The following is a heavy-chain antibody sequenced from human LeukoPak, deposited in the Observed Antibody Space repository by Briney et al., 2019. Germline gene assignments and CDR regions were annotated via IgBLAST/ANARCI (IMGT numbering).Heavy chain of an antibody. Sequence: SETLSLTCTVSGGSISSYYWSWIRQPPGEGLEWIGEINHSGSTNYNPSLKSRVTISVDTSKNQFSLKLSSVTAADTAVYYCARGFPTYYDYVWGSPPDYWGQGTLVTVSS. CDR1: GGSISSYY. V-gene: IGHV4-34*01. CDR3: ARGFPTYYDYVWGSPPDY. J-gene: IGHJ4*02. CDR2: INHSGST. D-gene: IGHD3-16*01.